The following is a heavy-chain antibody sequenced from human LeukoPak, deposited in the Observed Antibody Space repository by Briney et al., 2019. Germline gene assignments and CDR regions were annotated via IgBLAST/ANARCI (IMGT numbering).Heavy chain of an antibody. Sequence: GGSLRLSCAASGFTFSSYGMHWVRRAPGKGLEWVAFIRYDGSNKYYADSVKGRFTISRDYAKNSLYLQMNSLRVEDTAVYYCAKVAKYYYGPETYYFFEQWGQGTPVTASS. CDR2: IRYDGSNK. V-gene: IGHV3-30*02. CDR3: AKVAKYYYGPETYYFFEQ. D-gene: IGHD3-10*01. CDR1: GFTFSSYG. J-gene: IGHJ4*02.